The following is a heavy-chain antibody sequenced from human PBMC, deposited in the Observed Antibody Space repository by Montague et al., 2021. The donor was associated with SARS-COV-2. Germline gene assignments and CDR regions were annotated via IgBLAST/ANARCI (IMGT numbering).Heavy chain of an antibody. D-gene: IGHD4-11*01. CDR1: GGSISTIVNF. J-gene: IGHJ4*02. Sequence: SETLSLTCTFSGGSISTIVNFWGWISQPPGKGLEWIGSISYTGSTYHNPSLKSRVTMSVDTSKNQFSLKLNSVTAADTAVYYCARSGDPGTTVTYLYWGQGTLVTVSS. CDR2: ISYTGST. V-gene: IGHV4-39*07. CDR3: ARSGDPGTTVTYLY.